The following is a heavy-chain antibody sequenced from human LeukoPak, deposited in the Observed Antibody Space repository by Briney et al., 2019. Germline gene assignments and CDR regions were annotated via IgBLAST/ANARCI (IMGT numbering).Heavy chain of an antibody. Sequence: NPSETLSPTCTVSGGSISSGDYYWSWIRQPPGKGLEWIGYIYYSGSTYYNPSLKSRVTISVDTSKNQFSLKLSSVTAADTAVYYCARDRFPEGAFDIWGQGTMVTVSS. J-gene: IGHJ3*02. CDR2: IYYSGST. CDR1: GGSISSGDYY. V-gene: IGHV4-30-4*08. CDR3: ARDRFPEGAFDI.